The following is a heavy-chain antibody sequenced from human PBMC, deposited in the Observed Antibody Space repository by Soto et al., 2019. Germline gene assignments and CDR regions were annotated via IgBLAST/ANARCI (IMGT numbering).Heavy chain of an antibody. D-gene: IGHD5-12*01. V-gene: IGHV3-30*18. Sequence: QVQLVESGGGDVQPGTSLRLSCVASGFTFTNNGMHWVRQAPGKGLEWVALVSHDGRKTFYADSVKGRLTIYRDNSKSTVYLHMNNLRPEDTAVYQCAKGLRQGASGATVYGMDVWGQGTKVTVSS. CDR3: AKGLRQGASGATVYGMDV. J-gene: IGHJ6*02. CDR1: GFTFTNNG. CDR2: VSHDGRKT.